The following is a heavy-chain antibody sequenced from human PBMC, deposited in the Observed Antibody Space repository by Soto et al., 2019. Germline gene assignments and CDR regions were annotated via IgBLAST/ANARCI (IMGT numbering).Heavy chain of an antibody. CDR3: ARGSLWFGELLYDDAFDI. D-gene: IGHD3-10*01. V-gene: IGHV3-48*01. J-gene: IGHJ3*02. CDR2: ISSSSSTI. CDR1: GFTFRSYS. Sequence: GVLKISCAASGFTFRSYSMNWVRQAPGKGLEWVSYISSSSSTIYYADSVKGRFTISRDNAKNSLYLQMNSLRAEDTAVYYCARGSLWFGELLYDDAFDIWGQGTMVTVSS.